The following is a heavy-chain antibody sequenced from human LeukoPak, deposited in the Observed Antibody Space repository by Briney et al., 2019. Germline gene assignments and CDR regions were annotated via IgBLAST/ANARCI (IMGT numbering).Heavy chain of an antibody. Sequence: PGGSLRLSCAASGFTFSSYWMHWVRQAPGKGLVWVARINTNGSPTRYADSVKGRFTISRDNAKTTLYLQMNSLRDEDTAVYYCAGDLISGSGSLGYWGQGTLVTVSS. D-gene: IGHD3-10*01. J-gene: IGHJ4*02. CDR3: AGDLISGSGSLGY. CDR1: GFTFSSYW. CDR2: INTNGSPT. V-gene: IGHV3-74*01.